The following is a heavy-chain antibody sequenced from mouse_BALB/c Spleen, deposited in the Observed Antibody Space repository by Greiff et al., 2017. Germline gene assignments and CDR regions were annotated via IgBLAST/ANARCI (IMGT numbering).Heavy chain of an antibody. CDR3: ARTTVESWAMDY. CDR2: IWAGGST. V-gene: IGHV2-9*02. CDR1: GFSLTSYG. D-gene: IGHD1-1*01. Sequence: VKVVESGPGLVAPSQSLSITCTVSGFSLTSYGVHWVRQPPGKGLEWLGVIWAGGSTNYNSALMSRLSISKDNSKSQVFLKMNSLQTDDTAMYYCARTTVESWAMDYWGQGTSVTVSS. J-gene: IGHJ4*01.